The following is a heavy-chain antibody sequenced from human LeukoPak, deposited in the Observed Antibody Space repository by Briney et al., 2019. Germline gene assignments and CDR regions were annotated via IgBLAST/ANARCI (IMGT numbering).Heavy chain of an antibody. J-gene: IGHJ4*02. V-gene: IGHV3-74*01. Sequence: QTGGPLRLSCTASGFTFRSCCVHGPRRAPGEGVVCVSRINCWGCSTSYADSVKGRVPISRHNAKNTLYLQMNSLRAEDTAVYYCARFQYCGGDCPGFDYWGQGTPVTVSS. CDR1: GFTFRSCC. CDR2: INCWGCST. D-gene: IGHD2-21*02. CDR3: ARFQYCGGDCPGFDY.